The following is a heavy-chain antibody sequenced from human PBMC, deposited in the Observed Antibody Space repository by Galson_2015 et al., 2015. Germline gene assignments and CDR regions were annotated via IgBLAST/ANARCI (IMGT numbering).Heavy chain of an antibody. CDR1: RDSVSSNSAA. CDR3: AREELRWTRGDAFDI. Sequence: CAISRDSVSSNSAAWNWIRQSPSRGLEWLGRTYYRSKWYNDYAVSVKSRITINPDTSKNQFSLQLNSVTPEDTAVYYCAREELRWTRGDAFDIGGQGTMVTVSS. J-gene: IGHJ3*02. CDR2: TYYRSKWYN. D-gene: IGHD4-23*01. V-gene: IGHV6-1*01.